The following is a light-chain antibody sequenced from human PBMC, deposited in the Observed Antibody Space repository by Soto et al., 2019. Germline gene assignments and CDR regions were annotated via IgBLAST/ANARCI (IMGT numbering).Light chain of an antibody. CDR1: PRVSNN. CDR2: AAS. Sequence: EVVMTQSPATLSVSPGERATLSCRASPRVSNNLAWYQQKPGQAPRLLMYAASTRATGIPARFSGSRSGTEFTLTISSLQSEDFAVYYCQQYNNWPRTFGQGTKVEIK. V-gene: IGKV3-15*01. CDR3: QQYNNWPRT. J-gene: IGKJ1*01.